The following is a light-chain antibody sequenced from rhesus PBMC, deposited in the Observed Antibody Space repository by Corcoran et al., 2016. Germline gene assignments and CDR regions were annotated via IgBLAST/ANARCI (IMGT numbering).Light chain of an antibody. CDR1: QSISSY. J-gene: IGKJ4*01. V-gene: IGKV1-28*03. CDR2: AES. Sequence: DIQMIQSPSSLSASVGDTVTITCRASQSISSYLNWFQQKPGKVPNLLIYAESIWESGVPTRFSGSGSWTAFTLPLRSLQPEDFAVYYCLQHHSYPLTFGGGTKVELK. CDR3: LQHHSYPLT.